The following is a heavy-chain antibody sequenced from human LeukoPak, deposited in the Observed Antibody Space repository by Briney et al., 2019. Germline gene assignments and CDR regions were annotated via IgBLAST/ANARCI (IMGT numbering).Heavy chain of an antibody. J-gene: IGHJ4*02. CDR3: ARGIVGGTRPIDY. V-gene: IGHV3-74*01. CDR2: INSDGSST. D-gene: IGHD1-26*01. CDR1: GFTFKSYW. Sequence: GGSLRLSCTASGFTFKSYWMHWVRQAPGKGLVWVSRINSDGSSTSHADSVKGRFTISRDNAKNTLYLQMNSLRTEDTAVYYCARGIVGGTRPIDYWGQGTLVTVSS.